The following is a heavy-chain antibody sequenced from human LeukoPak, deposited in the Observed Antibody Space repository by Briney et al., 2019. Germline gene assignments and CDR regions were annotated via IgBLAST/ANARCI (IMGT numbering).Heavy chain of an antibody. CDR1: GGTFSSYA. J-gene: IGHJ4*02. V-gene: IGHV1-69*04. CDR3: ARDQAATNTQVRFCLD. D-gene: IGHD3-9*01. CDR2: IIPILGIA. Sequence: SVKVSCKASGGTFSSYAISWVRQAPGQGLEWMGRIIPILGIANYAQKFQGRVTITADKSTSTAYMDLRSLRSDDTAVYYCARDQAATNTQVRFCLDWGQGTLVTVSS.